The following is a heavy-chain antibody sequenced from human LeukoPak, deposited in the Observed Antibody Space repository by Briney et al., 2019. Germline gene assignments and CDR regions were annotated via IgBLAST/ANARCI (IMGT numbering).Heavy chain of an antibody. D-gene: IGHD3-16*01. CDR3: AEDASVSWFVP. Sequence: GGSLRFSAAAYDFTFKTNALHRVRQAPGKGLEWVAVISYDGSNKYYADSVKGRFTISRDNSKNTLYLQMNTLRAADTAVYYWAEDASVSWFVPWGEGTGVTVSS. V-gene: IGHV3-30*18. CDR1: DFTFKTNA. CDR2: ISYDGSNK. J-gene: IGHJ5*02.